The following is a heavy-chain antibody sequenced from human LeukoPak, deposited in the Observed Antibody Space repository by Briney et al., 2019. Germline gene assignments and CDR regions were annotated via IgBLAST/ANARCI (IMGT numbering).Heavy chain of an antibody. CDR1: GGTFSSYA. V-gene: IGHV1-69*06. J-gene: IGHJ4*02. CDR2: IIPIFGTA. D-gene: IGHD5-24*01. Sequence: ASVKVSCKASGGTFSSYAISWVRQAPGQGLEWMGGIIPIFGTANYAQKFQGRVTITADKSTSTAYMELSSLRSEDTAVYYCARGRDLIEHPFDYWGQGTLVTVSS. CDR3: ARGRDLIEHPFDY.